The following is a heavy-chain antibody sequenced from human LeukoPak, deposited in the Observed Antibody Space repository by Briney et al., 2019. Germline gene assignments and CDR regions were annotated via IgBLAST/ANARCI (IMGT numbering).Heavy chain of an antibody. D-gene: IGHD6-19*01. V-gene: IGHV3-21*01. Sequence: GGSLRLSCAASGFTFGSYSMNWVRQAPGKGLEWVSSISSSSSYIYYADSVKGRFTISRDNAKNSLYLQMNSLRAEDTAVYYCARERRHSSGLDYWGQGTLVTVSS. CDR1: GFTFGSYS. J-gene: IGHJ4*02. CDR2: ISSSSSYI. CDR3: ARERRHSSGLDY.